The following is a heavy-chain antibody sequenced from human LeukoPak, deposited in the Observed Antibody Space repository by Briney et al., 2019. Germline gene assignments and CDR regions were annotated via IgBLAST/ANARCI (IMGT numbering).Heavy chain of an antibody. CDR2: IIPIFGTA. V-gene: IGHV1-69*05. CDR1: GGTFSSYA. J-gene: IGHJ4*02. Sequence: SVKVSCKASGGTFSSYAISWVRQAPGQGLEWMGGIIPIFGTANYAQKFQGRVTITTDESTSTAYMELSSLRSEDTAVYYCATSPGTTAANGYWGQGTLVTVSS. D-gene: IGHD1-14*01. CDR3: ATSPGTTAANGY.